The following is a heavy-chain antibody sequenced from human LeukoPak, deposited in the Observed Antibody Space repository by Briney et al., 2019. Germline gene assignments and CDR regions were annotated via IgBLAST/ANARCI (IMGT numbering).Heavy chain of an antibody. CDR2: VRQDGRQT. V-gene: IGHV3-7*05. D-gene: IGHD6-13*01. J-gene: IGHJ4*02. CDR3: ARATVGAAAASPFDS. CDR1: GFTFSNYW. Sequence: GGSLRLSCADSGFTFSNYWMSWVRQAPGKGLEWVANVRQDGRQTYYVDSVKGRFTISRDNAQKSLYLQMNSLRAEDTAVYYCARATVGAAAASPFDSWGQGTLVTVSS.